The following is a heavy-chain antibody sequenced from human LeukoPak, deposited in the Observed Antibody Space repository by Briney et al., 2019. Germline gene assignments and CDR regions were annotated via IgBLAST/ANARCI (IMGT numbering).Heavy chain of an antibody. CDR1: GGSSSGYY. D-gene: IGHD3-10*01. CDR3: ARRRAKITMVRGVMGAFDI. Sequence: SETLSLTCAVYGGSSSGYYWSWIRQPPGKGLEWIGEINHSGSTNYNPSLKSRVTISADTSKNQFSLKLSSVTAADTAVYYCARRRAKITMVRGVMGAFDIWGQGTMVTVSS. CDR2: INHSGST. J-gene: IGHJ3*02. V-gene: IGHV4-34*01.